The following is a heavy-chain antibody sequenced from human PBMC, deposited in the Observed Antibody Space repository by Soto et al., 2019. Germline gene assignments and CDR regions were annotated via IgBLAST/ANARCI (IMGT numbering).Heavy chain of an antibody. J-gene: IGHJ4*02. D-gene: IGHD6-13*01. V-gene: IGHV4-39*01. CDR2: IHYSGST. Sequence: QLQLQESGPGLVKPSETLSLTCTVSGGSISSNSYYWGWIRQPPGKGLEWIGSIHYSGSTYYNPSLKSRVTISVDTSKNQFSLKLSSVTAADTAVYYCARRGSSSWYGYWGQGTLVTVSS. CDR3: ARRGSSSWYGY. CDR1: GGSISSNSYY.